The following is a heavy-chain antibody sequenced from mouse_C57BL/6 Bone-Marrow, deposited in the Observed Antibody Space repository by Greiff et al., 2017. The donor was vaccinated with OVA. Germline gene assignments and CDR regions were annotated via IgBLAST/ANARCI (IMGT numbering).Heavy chain of an antibody. J-gene: IGHJ1*03. CDR2: IIPSNGGT. V-gene: IGHV1-53*01. CDR1: GYTFTSYW. Sequence: QVQLQQSGTELVKPGASVKLSCKASGYTFTSYWMHWVKQRPGQGLEWIGNIIPSNGGTNYNEKFKSKATLTVDKSSSTAYTQLSSLTSEDAAFPLDSTGYGGYFDVGGTGTAVTVSS. D-gene: IGHD3-2*02. CDR3: STGYGGYFDV.